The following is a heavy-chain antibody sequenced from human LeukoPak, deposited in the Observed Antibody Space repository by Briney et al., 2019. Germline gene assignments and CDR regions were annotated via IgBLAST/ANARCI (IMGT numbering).Heavy chain of an antibody. D-gene: IGHD3/OR15-3a*01. J-gene: IGHJ4*02. Sequence: SETLSLTCTVSGGSISSSSYYWGWIRQPPGKGLEWIGSIYYSGSTYYNPSLKSRVTISVDTSKNQFSLKLSSVTAADTAVYYCARGLDPFDYWGQGTLVTVSS. V-gene: IGHV4-39*01. CDR1: GGSISSSSYY. CDR3: ARGLDPFDY. CDR2: IYYSGST.